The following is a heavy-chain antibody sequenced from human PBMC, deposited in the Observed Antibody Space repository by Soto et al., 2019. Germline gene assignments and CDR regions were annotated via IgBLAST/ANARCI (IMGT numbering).Heavy chain of an antibody. J-gene: IGHJ4*02. V-gene: IGHV3-23*01. CDR1: GFSVVNYA. Sequence: EVQLLESGGGLVQPGGSLRLSCAASGFSVVNYAMNWVRQAPGKGLEWVSGLSGSGTSTYYADSVKGQFTISRDTSMDTLFLKMNSLTADVTAVYYCAKATTNGGWFNPFDSWGQGALVTVSS. CDR2: LSGSGTST. D-gene: IGHD6-19*01. CDR3: AKATTNGGWFNPFDS.